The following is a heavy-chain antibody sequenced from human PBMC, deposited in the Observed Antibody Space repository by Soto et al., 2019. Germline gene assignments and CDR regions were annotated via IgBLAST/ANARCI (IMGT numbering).Heavy chain of an antibody. CDR3: ARDGGIAVAGQIDY. D-gene: IGHD6-19*01. CDR2: IIPILGIA. CDR1: GGTFSSYT. J-gene: IGHJ4*02. V-gene: IGHV1-69*04. Sequence: GASVKVSSKASGGTFSSYTISWVRQAPGQGLEWMGRIIPILGIANYAQKLQGRVTITADKSTSTAYMELSSLRSEDTAVYYCARDGGIAVAGQIDYWGQGTLVTVSS.